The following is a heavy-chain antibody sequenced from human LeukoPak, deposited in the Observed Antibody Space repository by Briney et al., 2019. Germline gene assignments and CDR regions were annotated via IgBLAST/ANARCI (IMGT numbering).Heavy chain of an antibody. V-gene: IGHV4-61*02. CDR1: GGSISSGSYY. CDR2: IYTSGST. Sequence: PSETLSLTCTVSGGSISSGSYYWSWIRQPAGKGLEWIGRIYTSGSTNYNPSLKSRVTISIDTSKNQFSLKLSSVTAADTAVYYCARHRLGDNRDYWGQGTLVTVSS. J-gene: IGHJ4*02. D-gene: IGHD3-10*01. CDR3: ARHRLGDNRDY.